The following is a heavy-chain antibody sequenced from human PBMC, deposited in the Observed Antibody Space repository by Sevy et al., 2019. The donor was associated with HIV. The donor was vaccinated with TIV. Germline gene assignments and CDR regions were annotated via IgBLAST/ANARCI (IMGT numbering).Heavy chain of an antibody. J-gene: IGHJ4*02. V-gene: IGHV3-30*18. Sequence: GGSLRLSCAASGFTFSSYGMHWVRQAPGKGLEWVAVISYDGSNKYYADSVKGRFTISRDNSKNTLYLQMNSLRAEDTAVYYCAKDHGGYCTIGVCYSKDYWGQGTLVTVSS. CDR3: AKDHGGYCTIGVCYSKDY. D-gene: IGHD2-8*01. CDR1: GFTFSSYG. CDR2: ISYDGSNK.